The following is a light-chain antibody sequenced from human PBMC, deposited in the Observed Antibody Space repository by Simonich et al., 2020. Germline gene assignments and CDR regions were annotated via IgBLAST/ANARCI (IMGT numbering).Light chain of an antibody. CDR2: AAS. CDR1: QSISSY. Sequence: DIQMTQSPSSLSASVGDRVTITCRASQSISSYFNWEQQNQGKAPKLLIYAASSLQSGVPSRFRCIGSGTDFTLTISSLQPEDFATYYCQQSYSTLWTFGQGTKVEIK. V-gene: IGKV1-39*01. J-gene: IGKJ1*01. CDR3: QQSYSTLWT.